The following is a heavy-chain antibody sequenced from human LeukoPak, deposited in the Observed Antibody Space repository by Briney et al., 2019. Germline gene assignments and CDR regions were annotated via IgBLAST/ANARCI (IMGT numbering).Heavy chain of an antibody. CDR1: GFTVSSNY. D-gene: IGHD3-10*01. CDR2: IYSGGST. Sequence: PGGSLRLSCAASGFTVSSNYMSWVRQAPGKGLEWVSVIYSGGSTYYADSVKGRFTISRDNSKNTLYLQMNSLRAEDTAVYYCARDSYYYGSGSPGGDAFDIWGQGTMVTVSS. V-gene: IGHV3-53*01. CDR3: ARDSYYYGSGSPGGDAFDI. J-gene: IGHJ3*02.